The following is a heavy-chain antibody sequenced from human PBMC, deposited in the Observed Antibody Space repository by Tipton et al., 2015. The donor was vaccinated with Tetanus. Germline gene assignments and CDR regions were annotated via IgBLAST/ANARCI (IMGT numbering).Heavy chain of an antibody. CDR3: AREASIFGVVIPFDY. J-gene: IGHJ4*02. D-gene: IGHD3-3*01. Sequence: SLRLSCAASGFTFSSYGMHWVRQAPGKGLEWVAVIWYDGSNKHYADSVKGRFTISRDNSKNTLYLQMNSLRAEDTAVYYCAREASIFGVVIPFDYWGQGTLVTVSS. CDR2: IWYDGSNK. CDR1: GFTFSSYG. V-gene: IGHV3-33*01.